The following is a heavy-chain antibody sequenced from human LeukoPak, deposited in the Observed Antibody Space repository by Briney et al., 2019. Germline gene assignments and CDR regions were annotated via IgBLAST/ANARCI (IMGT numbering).Heavy chain of an antibody. Sequence: SVKVSCKASGGTFSSYAISWVRQAPGQGLEWMGGIIPIFGTANYAQKFQGRVTNTADESTSTAYMELSSLRSEDTAVYYCARGFYDSSGYHPLDYWGQGTLVTVSS. D-gene: IGHD3-22*01. J-gene: IGHJ4*02. V-gene: IGHV1-69*13. CDR2: IIPIFGTA. CDR3: ARGFYDSSGYHPLDY. CDR1: GGTFSSYA.